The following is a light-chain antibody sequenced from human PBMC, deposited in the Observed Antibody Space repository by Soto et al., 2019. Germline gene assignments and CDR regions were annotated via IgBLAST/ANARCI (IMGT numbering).Light chain of an antibody. CDR1: SSNIGSNT. Sequence: QLVLTQPPSASGTPGQRVTVSCSGRSSNIGSNTVNWYQQLPGTAPKLHIYSNNQRPSGVPDRFSGSKSGTSASTAISGLQSEDEADYYCAAWDDSLNGVVFGGGTKRTVL. J-gene: IGLJ2*01. V-gene: IGLV1-44*01. CDR2: SNN. CDR3: AAWDDSLNGVV.